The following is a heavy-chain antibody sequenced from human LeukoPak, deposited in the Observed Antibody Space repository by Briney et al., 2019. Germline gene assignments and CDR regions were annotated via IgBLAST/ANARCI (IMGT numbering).Heavy chain of an antibody. CDR1: GFTFSSYA. D-gene: IGHD3-22*01. CDR3: AKDDVLYYYDSSGYYPDY. J-gene: IGHJ4*02. CDR2: ISGSGGST. V-gene: IGHV3-23*01. Sequence: GGSLRLSCAASGFTFSSYAMSWVRQTPEKGLEWVSTISGSGGSTNYADSVKGRFTISRDNSKNTLYLQMNSLRAEDTAVYYCAKDDVLYYYDSSGYYPDYWGQGTLVTVSS.